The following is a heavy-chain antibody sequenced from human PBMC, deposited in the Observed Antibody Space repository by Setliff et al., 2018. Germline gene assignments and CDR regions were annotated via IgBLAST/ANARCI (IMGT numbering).Heavy chain of an antibody. V-gene: IGHV3-7*03. CDR3: AKLVWLTTWYYMDV. Sequence: HPGGSLRLSCAASGFGFNYAWMSWVRQSPGKGLEWVAIIKQDGSETVYADSVKGRLTISRDNAKNSLYLQMNSLRAEDTAVYYCAKLVWLTTWYYMDVWGKGTTVTVSS. CDR2: IKQDGSET. D-gene: IGHD5-18*01. J-gene: IGHJ6*03. CDR1: GFGFNYAW.